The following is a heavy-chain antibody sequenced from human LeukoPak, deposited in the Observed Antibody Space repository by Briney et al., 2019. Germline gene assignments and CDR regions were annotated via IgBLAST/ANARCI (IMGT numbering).Heavy chain of an antibody. CDR1: GGSISSYY. V-gene: IGHV4-59*01. D-gene: IGHD3-3*01. J-gene: IGHJ4*02. Sequence: SETLSLTCTVSGGSISSYYWSWTRQPPGKGLEWIGYIYYSGSTNYNPSLKSRVTISVDTSKNRFSLKLSSVTAADTAVYYCARLTLRSGRRWSGPYYFDYWGQGTLVTVSS. CDR2: IYYSGST. CDR3: ARLTLRSGRRWSGPYYFDY.